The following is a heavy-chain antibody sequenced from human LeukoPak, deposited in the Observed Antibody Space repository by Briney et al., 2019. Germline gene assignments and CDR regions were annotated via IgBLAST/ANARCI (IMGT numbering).Heavy chain of an antibody. CDR3: AREATVTTDDAFDI. V-gene: IGHV3-53*01. J-gene: IGHJ3*02. Sequence: GGSLRLSCAASGFTVSSSYMSWVRQAPGKGLEWVSIIYAGGTTYYADSVKGRFTISRDNSKNTVYLQLNSLTAEDTAVYYCAREATVTTDDAFDIWGQGTMVTVSS. D-gene: IGHD4-17*01. CDR2: IYAGGTT. CDR1: GFTVSSSY.